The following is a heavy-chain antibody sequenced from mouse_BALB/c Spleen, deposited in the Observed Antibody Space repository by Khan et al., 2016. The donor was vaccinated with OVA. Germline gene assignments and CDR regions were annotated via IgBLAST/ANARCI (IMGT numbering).Heavy chain of an antibody. CDR2: INPTSGYT. J-gene: IGHJ2*01. CDR3: ARDRIDY. V-gene: IGHV1-7*01. Sequence: LQDSGAELAKPGASVKMSCKASGYTFTSYWMHWIKQRPGQGLEWIGYINPTSGYTDYNQKFKDKATLTADKSSSTAYMQLNSLTSDDSAVYYCARDRIDYWGQGTTLTVSS. CDR1: GYTFTSYW.